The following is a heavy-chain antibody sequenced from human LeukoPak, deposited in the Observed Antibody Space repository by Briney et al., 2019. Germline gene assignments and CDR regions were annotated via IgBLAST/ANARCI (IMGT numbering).Heavy chain of an antibody. CDR3: GRNGDYSLDY. D-gene: IGHD2-15*01. CDR1: GGSVNSGTHS. CDR2: IYYSGNT. J-gene: IGHJ4*02. V-gene: IGHV4-30-4*07. Sequence: PSQTLSLTCAVSGGSVNSGTHSWSWIRQPPGKGLEYIGYIYYSGNTYYNPSLKSRLSISIETSKNQFSLTLSSMAAADTALYYCGRNGDYSLDYWGQGTLVTVSS.